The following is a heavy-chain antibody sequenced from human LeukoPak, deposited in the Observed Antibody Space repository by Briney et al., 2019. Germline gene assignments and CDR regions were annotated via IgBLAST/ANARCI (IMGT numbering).Heavy chain of an antibody. Sequence: GGSLRLSCAASGFTFSSYAMSWVRQAPGKGLEWVSAISGSGGSTYYADSVKGRFTISRDNSKNTLYLRMNSLRAEDTAVYYCAKEGGDVLLWFGELLPRIYFDYWGQGTLVTVSS. D-gene: IGHD3-10*01. CDR3: AKEGGDVLLWFGELLPRIYFDY. V-gene: IGHV3-23*01. CDR1: GFTFSSYA. J-gene: IGHJ4*02. CDR2: ISGSGGST.